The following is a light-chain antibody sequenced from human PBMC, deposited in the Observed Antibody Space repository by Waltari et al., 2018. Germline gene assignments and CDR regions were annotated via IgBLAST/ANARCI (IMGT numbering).Light chain of an antibody. J-gene: IGLJ2*01. V-gene: IGLV2-14*03. CDR1: SSDVGGYTY. Sequence: QSALTQPASVSGSPGQSITISCTGTSSDVGGYTYLSWYQPDPGKAPKPIIYNVTGRPPGVSNRFSGSKSGNTASLIISGLQAEDEADYFCSSYTRSSALVFGGGTKLTVL. CDR2: NVT. CDR3: SSYTRSSALV.